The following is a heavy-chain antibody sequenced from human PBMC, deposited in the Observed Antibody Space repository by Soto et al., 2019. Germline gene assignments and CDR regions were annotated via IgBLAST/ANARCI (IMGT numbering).Heavy chain of an antibody. D-gene: IGHD2-8*01. J-gene: IGHJ1*01. V-gene: IGHV3-48*03. Sequence: GGSLRLSCEATGFTFSSHEMNWIRQTPGKRLEWIAKISGSGSTINYADSVKGRFTISRDNVQRTLHLKMDSLRVEDTGVYYCARGGVYWGRGTLVTVSS. CDR2: ISGSGSTI. CDR3: ARGGVY. CDR1: GFTFSSHE.